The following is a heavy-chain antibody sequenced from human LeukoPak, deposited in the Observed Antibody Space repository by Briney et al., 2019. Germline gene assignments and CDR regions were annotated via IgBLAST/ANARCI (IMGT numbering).Heavy chain of an antibody. CDR2: IYYSGST. CDR1: GGSISSSSYY. CDR3: ARGRRFLEWFFDY. V-gene: IGHV4-39*07. J-gene: IGHJ4*02. D-gene: IGHD3-3*01. Sequence: SETLSLTCTVSGGSISSSSYYWGWIRQPPGKGLEWIGSIYYSGSTYYNPSLKSRVTISVDTSKNQFSLKLSSVTAADTAVYYCARGRRFLEWFFDYWGQGTLVTVSS.